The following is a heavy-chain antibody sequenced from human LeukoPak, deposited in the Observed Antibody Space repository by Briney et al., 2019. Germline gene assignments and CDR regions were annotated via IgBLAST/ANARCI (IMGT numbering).Heavy chain of an antibody. CDR1: GGSISSSSYY. V-gene: IGHV4-39*01. CDR3: AWGYYDSSGYYPDHQSVFDY. CDR2: IYYSGNT. D-gene: IGHD3-22*01. Sequence: KTSETLSLTCTVSGGSISSSSYYWGWIRQPPGKGLECIGNIYYSGNTNYNPSLKSRVTISVDTSKNQFSLKLSFVTAADTAVYYCAWGYYDSSGYYPDHQSVFDYWGQGTLVTVSS. J-gene: IGHJ4*02.